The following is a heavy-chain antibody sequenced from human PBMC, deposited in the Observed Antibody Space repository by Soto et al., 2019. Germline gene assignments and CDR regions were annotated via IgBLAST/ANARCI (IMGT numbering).Heavy chain of an antibody. V-gene: IGHV3-30*18. CDR3: AKVREEYYDSSSYYYFDY. J-gene: IGHJ4*02. CDR1: GFTFSSYG. CDR2: ISYDGSNK. Sequence: SLRLPCAASGFTFSSYGMHWVRQAPGKGLEWVAVISYDGSNKYYADSVKGRFTISRDNSKNTLYLQMNSLRAEDTAVYYCAKVREEYYDSSSYYYFDYWGQGTLVTVSS. D-gene: IGHD3-22*01.